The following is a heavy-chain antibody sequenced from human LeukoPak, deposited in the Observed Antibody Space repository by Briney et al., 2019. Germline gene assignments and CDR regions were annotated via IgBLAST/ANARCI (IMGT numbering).Heavy chain of an antibody. Sequence: GESLKISCKGSGYTFTNYWIGWVRQMPGKGLEWMGIIYPGDSDTKYSPSFQGQVTISVDKSISTAYLQWSSLKASDTAMYYCARQLLAGGYGENNWFDPWGQGTLVTVSS. CDR1: GYTFTNYW. D-gene: IGHD4-17*01. V-gene: IGHV5-51*01. CDR3: ARQLLAGGYGENNWFDP. J-gene: IGHJ5*02. CDR2: IYPGDSDT.